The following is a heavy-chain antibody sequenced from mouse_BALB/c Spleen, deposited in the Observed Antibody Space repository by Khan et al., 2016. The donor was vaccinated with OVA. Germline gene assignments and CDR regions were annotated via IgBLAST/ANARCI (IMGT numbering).Heavy chain of an antibody. V-gene: IGHV5-12*02. Sequence: EVELVESGGGLVQPGGSLKLSCATSGFTFSDYYMYLVRQTPEKRLEWVAYISYGGDNTYYPDTVKGRFTISRDNAENTLSLQMSSLKSEDTARYYWASHDYDGITYWGQGTLVTVSA. D-gene: IGHD2-4*01. CDR1: GFTFSDYY. J-gene: IGHJ3*01. CDR3: ASHDYDGITY. CDR2: ISYGGDNT.